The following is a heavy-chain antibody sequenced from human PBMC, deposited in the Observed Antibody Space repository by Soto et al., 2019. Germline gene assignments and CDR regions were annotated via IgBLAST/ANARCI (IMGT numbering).Heavy chain of an antibody. CDR3: ARTNSGIAVAGTFDY. CDR1: GGSISSYY. V-gene: IGHV4-59*01. J-gene: IGHJ4*02. D-gene: IGHD6-19*01. Sequence: QVQLQESGPGLVKPSETLSLTCTVSGGSISSYYWSWIRQPPGKGLEWIGYIYYSGSTNYNPSLKSRVTISVDTSKNQFSLKLSSVTAADTAVYYCARTNSGIAVAGTFDYWGQGTLVTVSS. CDR2: IYYSGST.